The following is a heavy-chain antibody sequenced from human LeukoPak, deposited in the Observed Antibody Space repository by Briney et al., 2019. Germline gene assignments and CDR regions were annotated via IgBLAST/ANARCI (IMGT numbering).Heavy chain of an antibody. Sequence: PGGSLRLSCAASGFTFSSYGMHWVRQAPGKGLEWVAFIRYDGSNKYYADSVKGRFTISRDNSKNTLYLQMNSLRAEDTAVYYCAKGRGTMVRGAGTNYYMDVWGKGTTVTISS. CDR1: GFTFSSYG. D-gene: IGHD3-10*01. J-gene: IGHJ6*03. CDR2: IRYDGSNK. CDR3: AKGRGTMVRGAGTNYYMDV. V-gene: IGHV3-30*02.